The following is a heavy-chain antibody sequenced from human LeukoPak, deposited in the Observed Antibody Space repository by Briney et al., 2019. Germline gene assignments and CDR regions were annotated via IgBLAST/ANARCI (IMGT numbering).Heavy chain of an antibody. CDR2: MNPNSGNT. CDR3: ARSSYRDFYYYYYMDV. J-gene: IGHJ6*03. Sequence: ASVKVSCKASGYTFTSYDINWVRQATGQGLEWMGWMNPNSGNTGYAQKFQGRVTITRNTSISTAYMELSSLRSEDTAVYYCARSSYRDFYYYYYMDVWGKGTTVTVSS. CDR1: GYTFTSYD. V-gene: IGHV1-8*03. D-gene: IGHD5-18*01.